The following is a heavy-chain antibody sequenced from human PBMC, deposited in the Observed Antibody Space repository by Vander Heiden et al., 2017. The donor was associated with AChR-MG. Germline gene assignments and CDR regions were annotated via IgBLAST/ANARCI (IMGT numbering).Heavy chain of an antibody. V-gene: IGHV1-2*06. CDR2: INPNSG. Sequence: QVQLVQSGAEVKKPGASVQVSCKASGYTVSGYCMHWVRQAPRQGLEWMGRINPNSGDTSISTAYMELSRLRSDDTAVYYCARPKSVTRKDHWYFDLWGRGTLVTVSS. J-gene: IGHJ2*01. CDR1: GYTVSGYC. D-gene: IGHD4-17*01. CDR3: ARPKSVTRKDHWYFDL.